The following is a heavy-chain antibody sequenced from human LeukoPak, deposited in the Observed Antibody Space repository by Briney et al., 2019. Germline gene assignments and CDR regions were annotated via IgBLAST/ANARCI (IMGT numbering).Heavy chain of an antibody. J-gene: IGHJ4*02. Sequence: QPGGSLRLSCAASGFTFSNSAMSWVRQAPGKGLVWVSAISGSGGSTYYADSVKGRFTISRDNSKNTLYLQMNSLRAEDTAVYYCAKDRSSSWLTLPYYFDYWGQGTLVTVSS. CDR2: ISGSGGST. CDR3: AKDRSSSWLTLPYYFDY. D-gene: IGHD6-13*01. V-gene: IGHV3-23*01. CDR1: GFTFSNSA.